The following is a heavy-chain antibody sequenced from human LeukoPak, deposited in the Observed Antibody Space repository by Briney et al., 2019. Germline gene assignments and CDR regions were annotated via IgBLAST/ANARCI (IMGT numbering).Heavy chain of an antibody. Sequence: PSETLSLTCTVSGGSISSGDYYWSWIRQPPGKGLEWIGYIYYSGSTYYNPSLKSRVTISVDTSKNQFPLKLSSVTAADTAVYYCARGNDFWSGYYIIDYWGQGTLVTVSS. CDR1: GGSISSGDYY. J-gene: IGHJ4*02. CDR2: IYYSGST. D-gene: IGHD3-3*01. CDR3: ARGNDFWSGYYIIDY. V-gene: IGHV4-30-4*01.